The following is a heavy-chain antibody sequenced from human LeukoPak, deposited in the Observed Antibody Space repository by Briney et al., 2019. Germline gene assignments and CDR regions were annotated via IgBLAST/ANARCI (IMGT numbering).Heavy chain of an antibody. CDR1: GYSFTSYW. J-gene: IGHJ4*02. V-gene: IGHV5-51*01. Sequence: GESLKISCKGSGYSFTSYWIGWVRQMPGRGLEWMGIIYPGDSDTRYSPSFQGQVTISADKSISTAYLQWSSLKASDTAMCYCARLGYYDILTGYYLVAPFDYWGQGTLVTVSS. D-gene: IGHD3-9*01. CDR2: IYPGDSDT. CDR3: ARLGYYDILTGYYLVAPFDY.